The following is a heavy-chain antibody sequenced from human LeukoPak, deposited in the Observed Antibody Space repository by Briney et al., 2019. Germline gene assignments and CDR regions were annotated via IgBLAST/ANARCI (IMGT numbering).Heavy chain of an antibody. CDR1: GGSISSGSYY. CDR2: IYTSGST. V-gene: IGHV4-61*02. J-gene: IGHJ3*02. D-gene: IGHD2-8*02. Sequence: SETLSLTCTVSGGSISSGSYYWSWIRQPAGKGLEWIGRIYTSGSTNYNPSLKSRVTISVDTSKNQFSLTLSSVTAADTAVYYCASPDLVGGDAFDIWGQGTMVTVSS. CDR3: ASPDLVGGDAFDI.